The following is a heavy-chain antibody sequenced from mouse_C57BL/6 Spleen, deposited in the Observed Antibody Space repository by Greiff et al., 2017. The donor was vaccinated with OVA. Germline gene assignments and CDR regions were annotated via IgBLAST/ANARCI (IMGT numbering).Heavy chain of an antibody. CDR1: GFTFSDYY. CDR2: INYDGSST. Sequence: EVMLVESEGGLVQPGSSMKLSCTASGFTFSDYYMAWVRQVPEKGLEWVANINYDGSSTYYLDSLKSRFIISRDNAKNILYLQMSSLKSEDTATYYCARRYYGSSYWYFDVWGTGTTVTVSS. J-gene: IGHJ1*03. D-gene: IGHD1-1*01. CDR3: ARRYYGSSYWYFDV. V-gene: IGHV5-16*02.